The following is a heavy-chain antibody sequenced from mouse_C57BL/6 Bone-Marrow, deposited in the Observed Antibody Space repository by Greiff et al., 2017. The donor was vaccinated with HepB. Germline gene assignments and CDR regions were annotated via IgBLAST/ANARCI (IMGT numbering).Heavy chain of an antibody. CDR2: IDPSDSYT. CDR3: AREGGSRNFDG. D-gene: IGHD1-1*01. J-gene: IGHJ1*03. V-gene: IGHV1-50*01. Sequence: VQLQQSGAELVQPGASVKLSCKASGYTFTSYWMQWVKQRPGQGLEWIGEIDPSDSYTNYNQKFKGKATLTVDTSSSTAYMQLSSLTSEDSAVYYCAREGGSRNFDGWGTGTTVTVSS. CDR1: GYTFTSYW.